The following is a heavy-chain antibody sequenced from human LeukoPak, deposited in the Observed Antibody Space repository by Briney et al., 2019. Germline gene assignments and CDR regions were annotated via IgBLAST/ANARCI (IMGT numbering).Heavy chain of an antibody. D-gene: IGHD1-26*01. CDR1: GVTLSNYA. V-gene: IGHV3-23*01. J-gene: IGHJ4*02. CDR3: AKASGSYCFDR. Sequence: GSLRLSCVASGVTLSNYAMSWARQAPGKGLEWVSGISSSGSGGNTYYADSVKGRFSISRDNSKNTLYLQMSSLRAEDTAVYYCAKASGSYCFDRWGQGTLVTVSS. CDR2: ISSSGSGGNT.